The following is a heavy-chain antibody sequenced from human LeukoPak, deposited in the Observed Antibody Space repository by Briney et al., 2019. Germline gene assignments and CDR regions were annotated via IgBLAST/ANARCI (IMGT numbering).Heavy chain of an antibody. CDR3: AKDQEHGGDYHLGVFDY. V-gene: IGHV3-23*01. CDR1: GFTFSNYA. J-gene: IGHJ4*02. D-gene: IGHD4-17*01. CDR2: VTPSGGNT. Sequence: GGSLRLSCAASGFTFSNYAMTWVRQAPGKGLEWVSAVTPSGGNTYYSDSVRGRFTISRDNSKSTLYLQMNSLRADDTAIYYCAKDQEHGGDYHLGVFDYWGQGTLVTVSS.